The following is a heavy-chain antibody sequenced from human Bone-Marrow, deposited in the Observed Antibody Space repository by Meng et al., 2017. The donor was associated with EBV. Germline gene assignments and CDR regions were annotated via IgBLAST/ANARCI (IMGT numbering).Heavy chain of an antibody. J-gene: IGHJ5*02. CDR2: INHSGST. D-gene: IGHD6-19*01. Sequence: QGQLQQWGAGLLKPSETLSLTCAVYGGSFSGYYWSWIRQPPGKGLEWIGEINHSGSTNYNPSLKSRVTISVDTSKNQFSLKLSSVTAADTAVYYCARPFPSWQSPRLDPFGAWGQGTLVTVSS. V-gene: IGHV4-34*01. CDR1: GGSFSGYY. CDR3: ARPFPSWQSPRLDPFGA.